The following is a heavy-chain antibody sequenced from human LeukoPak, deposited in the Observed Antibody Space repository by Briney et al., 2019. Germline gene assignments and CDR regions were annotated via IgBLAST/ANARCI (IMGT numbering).Heavy chain of an antibody. CDR3: ARFDQVSETAGGY. CDR1: GYTFTSYY. V-gene: IGHV1-2*02. CDR2: INPHGGGT. D-gene: IGHD5/OR15-5a*01. J-gene: IGHJ4*02. Sequence: ASVKVSCKASGYTFTSYYMHWVRQAPGQGLEWMGWINPHGGGTNYAQKFQGRVTMTRDTSISTAYMELSRLRSDDTAVYYCARFDQVSETAGGYWGQGTLVTVSS.